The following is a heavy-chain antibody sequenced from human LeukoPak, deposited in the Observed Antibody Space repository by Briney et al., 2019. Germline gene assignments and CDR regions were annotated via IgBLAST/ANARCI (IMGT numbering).Heavy chain of an antibody. Sequence: SETLSLTCTVSGGSISSSSYYWGWIRQPPGKGLEWIGSIYYSGSTYYNPSLKSRVTISVDTSKNQFSLKLSSVTAADTAVYYCAPDFWSGYYSLEDWGQGTLVTVSS. CDR1: GGSISSSSYY. CDR3: APDFWSGYYSLED. D-gene: IGHD3-3*01. V-gene: IGHV4-39*07. J-gene: IGHJ4*02. CDR2: IYYSGST.